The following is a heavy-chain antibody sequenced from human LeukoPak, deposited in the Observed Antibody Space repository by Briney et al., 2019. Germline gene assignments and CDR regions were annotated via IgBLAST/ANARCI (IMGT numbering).Heavy chain of an antibody. CDR3: ARGALYYMDV. Sequence: GGTLRLSCSTSGFTFTSYAMSWVRQAPGKGLEWVSGISSSGGTTYYADSVKGRFTISRDNSQNTLYLQMNSLRAEDTAVYYCARGALYYMDVWGKGTTVTISS. V-gene: IGHV3-23*01. CDR2: ISSSGGTT. J-gene: IGHJ6*03. CDR1: GFTFTSYA.